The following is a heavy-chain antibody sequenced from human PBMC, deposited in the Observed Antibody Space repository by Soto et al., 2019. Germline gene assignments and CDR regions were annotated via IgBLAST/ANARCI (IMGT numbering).Heavy chain of an antibody. CDR1: GYTFTNYD. CDR3: VTGSHFDY. Sequence: QVQLVQSGAEVKKPGASVKVSCEASGYTFTNYDVNWVRQAPGQGLEWMGWMNPNSGHTVYAQKFLGRITMTRNTSISTAYMELRGLRSEDTAIYFCVTGSHFDYWGQGPLVTVSS. V-gene: IGHV1-8*01. D-gene: IGHD3-10*01. CDR2: MNPNSGHT. J-gene: IGHJ4*02.